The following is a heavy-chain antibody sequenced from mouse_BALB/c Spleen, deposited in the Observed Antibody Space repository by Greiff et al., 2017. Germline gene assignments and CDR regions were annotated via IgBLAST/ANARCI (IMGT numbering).Heavy chain of an antibody. J-gene: IGHJ3*01. CDR1: GYAFTNYL. CDR2: INPGSGGT. CDR3: ASDDDYSFAY. V-gene: IGHV1-54*01. Sequence: QVQLQQSGAELVRPGTSVKVSCKASGYAFTNYLIEWVKQRPGQGLEWIGVINPGSGGTNYNEKFKGKATLTADKSSSTAYMQLSSLTSDDSAVYFCASDDDYSFAYWGQGTLVTVSA. D-gene: IGHD2-3*01.